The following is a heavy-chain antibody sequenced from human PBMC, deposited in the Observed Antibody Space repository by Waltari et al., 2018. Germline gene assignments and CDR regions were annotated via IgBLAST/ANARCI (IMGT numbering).Heavy chain of an antibody. CDR3: ARGRYTSC. V-gene: IGHV3-7*01. D-gene: IGHD3-16*02. Sequence: EVQLVESGGGVVQPGGSLRLSCAASGFPFSNFWMTWVRQTPGKGLGGVANINQDGSEKLYVDSVKGRFTISRDNAKNSLYLQMDSLRAEDTALYYCARGRYTSCWGQGTLVTVSS. CDR2: INQDGSEK. CDR1: GFPFSNFW. J-gene: IGHJ4*02.